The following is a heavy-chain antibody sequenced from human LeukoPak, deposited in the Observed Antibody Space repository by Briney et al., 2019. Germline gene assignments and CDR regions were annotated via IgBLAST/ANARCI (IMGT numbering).Heavy chain of an antibody. CDR3: AKDSSPNYDILTGYPRGDY. Sequence: PGGSLRLSCAASGFTFSSYGMPWVRQAPGKGLEWVSAISGSGGSTYYADSVKGRFTISRDNSKNTLYLQMNSLRAEDTAVYYCAKDSSPNYDILTGYPRGDYWGQGTLVTVSS. V-gene: IGHV3-23*01. CDR1: GFTFSSYG. D-gene: IGHD3-9*01. J-gene: IGHJ4*02. CDR2: ISGSGGST.